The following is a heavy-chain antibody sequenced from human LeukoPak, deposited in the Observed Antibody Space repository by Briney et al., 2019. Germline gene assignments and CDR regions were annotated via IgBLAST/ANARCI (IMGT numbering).Heavy chain of an antibody. J-gene: IGHJ6*02. V-gene: IGHV3-33*08. Sequence: PGGSLRLSCAASGFTFSSYGMHWVRQAPGKGLEWVAVIWYDGSNKYYADSVKGRFTISRDNSKNTLYLQMNSLRAEDTAVYYCARVGQVIDRDYYYYGMDVWGQGTTVTVSS. CDR3: ARVGQVIDRDYYYYGMDV. CDR2: IWYDGSNK. CDR1: GFTFSSYG. D-gene: IGHD3/OR15-3a*01.